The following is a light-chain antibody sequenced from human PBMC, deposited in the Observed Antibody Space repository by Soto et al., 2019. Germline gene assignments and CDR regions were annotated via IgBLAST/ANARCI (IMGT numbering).Light chain of an antibody. CDR3: CSYAGGPWV. CDR1: SSDVGSYNL. CDR2: EGS. V-gene: IGLV2-23*01. Sequence: QSALTQPASVSGSPGQSITISCTGTSSDVGSYNLVSWYQQHPGKAPKLMIYEGSKRPSGVSSRFSGSKSGNTASLTISGLQAEDEADYYCCSYAGGPWVFGGGTKLTVL. J-gene: IGLJ3*02.